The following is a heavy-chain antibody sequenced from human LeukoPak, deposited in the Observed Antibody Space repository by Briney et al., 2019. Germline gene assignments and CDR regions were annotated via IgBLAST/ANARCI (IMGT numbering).Heavy chain of an antibody. J-gene: IGHJ4*02. CDR1: GFTFSSYG. V-gene: IGHV3-30*02. D-gene: IGHD5-12*01. CDR2: IRYDGSNK. Sequence: GGSLRLSCAASGFTFSSYGMHWVRQAPGKGLEWVAFIRYDGSNKYYADSVKGRFTISRDNSKNTLYLQMNSLRAEDTAVYYCASEGATIVDYWGQGTLVTVSS. CDR3: ASEGATIVDY.